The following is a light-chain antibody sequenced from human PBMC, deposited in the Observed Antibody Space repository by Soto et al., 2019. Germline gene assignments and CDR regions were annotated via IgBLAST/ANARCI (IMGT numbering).Light chain of an antibody. V-gene: IGKV3D-15*01. J-gene: IGKJ1*01. CDR2: GPS. Sequence: IVLTQSPGTLSFSPGERSTLSCSASQSVSNNFLAWYQHRPGQAPRLLIYGPSTRATGIPDRFSGSGSGTEFTLTINSLQSEDFAVYYCQQYNNWPMWTFGQGTKVDIK. CDR1: QSVSNN. CDR3: QQYNNWPMWT.